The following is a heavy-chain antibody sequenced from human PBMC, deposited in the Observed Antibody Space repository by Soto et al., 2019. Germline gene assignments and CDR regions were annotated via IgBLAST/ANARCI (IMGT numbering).Heavy chain of an antibody. V-gene: IGHV3-15*01. CDR2: IKSETDGETT. CDR1: GFGFSNAW. D-gene: IGHD2-8*01. CDR3: TTDLNGGFDY. Sequence: GGSLRLSCAASGFGFSNAWMSWVRQAPGKGLEWVGRIKSETDGETTDYVAPVKGRFTISKDDSKNTLYLQMNSLKIEDTAVYYCTTDLNGGFDYWGRGTLVTVSS. J-gene: IGHJ4*02.